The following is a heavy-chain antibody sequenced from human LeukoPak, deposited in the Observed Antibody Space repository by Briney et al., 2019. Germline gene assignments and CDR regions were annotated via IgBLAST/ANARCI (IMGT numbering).Heavy chain of an antibody. D-gene: IGHD5-18*01. V-gene: IGHV4-59*12. J-gene: IGHJ4*02. CDR1: GDSISNYY. CDR2: IYYSEST. CDR3: ARVDTAMVYYFDY. Sequence: SETLSLTCTVSGDSISNYYWSWIRQPPGKGLEWIGYIYYSESTNYNPSLKSRVTISTDTSKSQFSLNLRSVTAADTAVYYCARVDTAMVYYFDYWGQGTLVTVSS.